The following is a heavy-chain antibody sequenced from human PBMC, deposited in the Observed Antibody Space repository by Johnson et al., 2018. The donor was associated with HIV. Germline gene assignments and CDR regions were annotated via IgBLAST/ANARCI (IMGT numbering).Heavy chain of an antibody. J-gene: IGHJ3*02. Sequence: FTFSDYFMSWIRQAPGKGLQWVSYISGSVSTIYYADSVKGRFTISRDNAKNSLYLQMNSLRAEDTAVYYCARDDSSGYDAFDIWGQGTMVTVSS. CDR2: ISGSVSTI. CDR3: ARDDSSGYDAFDI. CDR1: FTFSDYF. V-gene: IGHV3-11*04. D-gene: IGHD3-22*01.